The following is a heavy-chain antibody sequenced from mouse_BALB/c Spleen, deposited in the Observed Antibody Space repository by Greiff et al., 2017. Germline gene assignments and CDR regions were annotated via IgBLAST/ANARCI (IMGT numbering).Heavy chain of an antibody. CDR1: GYTFTSYW. V-gene: IGHV1-7*01. J-gene: IGHJ4*01. CDR2: INPSTGYT. CDR3: ARATAYGFFMDY. D-gene: IGHD1-2*01. Sequence: QVHVKQSGAELAKPGASVKMSCKASGYTFTSYWMHWVKQRPGQGLEWIGYINPSTGYTEYNQKFKDKATLTADKSSSTAYMQLSSLTSEDSAVYYCARATAYGFFMDYWGQGTSVTVSS.